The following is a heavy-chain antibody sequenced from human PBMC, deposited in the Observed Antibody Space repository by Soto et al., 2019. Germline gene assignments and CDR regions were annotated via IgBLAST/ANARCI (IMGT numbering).Heavy chain of an antibody. V-gene: IGHV4-4*02. Sequence: SEAWSLPWTGSGGSLSRRACRSWRRLLAGKGQEWSGEIYQSGSTNYNPSLKSRVTISVDKSKNQFSLKLSSVTAADTAVYYCASKFGKLLADAFDICGQGTTVT. CDR2: IYQSGST. CDR1: GGSLSRRAC. D-gene: IGHD3-10*01. J-gene: IGHJ3*02. CDR3: ASKFGKLLADAFDI.